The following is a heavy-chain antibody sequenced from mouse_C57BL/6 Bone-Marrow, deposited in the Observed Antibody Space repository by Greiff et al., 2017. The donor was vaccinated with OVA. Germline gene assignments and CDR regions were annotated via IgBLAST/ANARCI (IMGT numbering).Heavy chain of an antibody. Sequence: VQLQQSGPELVKPGASVTIPCKASGYTFTDYNMDWVKQSHGKSLEWIGDINPNNGGTIYNQKFKGKATLTVDKSSSSAYMWIRSLTSEDTAVYYCARSGLDYWGQGTTLTVSS. J-gene: IGHJ2*01. CDR1: GYTFTDYN. CDR2: INPNNGGT. V-gene: IGHV1-18*01. D-gene: IGHD4-1*01. CDR3: ARSGLDY.